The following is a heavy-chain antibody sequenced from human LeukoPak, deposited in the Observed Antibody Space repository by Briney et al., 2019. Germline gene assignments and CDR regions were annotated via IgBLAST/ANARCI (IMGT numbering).Heavy chain of an antibody. CDR2: INPSGHGT. Sequence: ASVTVSCKTSGYPFTSYYIHWVRQAPGQGLEWMGIINPSGHGTTYAPKFHRRATMTRDMSTTTVFMELSSLRSEDTAVYYCAKSNSPSYHFYYMDVWGKGTTVTVSS. CDR1: GYPFTSYY. V-gene: IGHV1-46*01. D-gene: IGHD1-1*01. CDR3: AKSNSPSYHFYYMDV. J-gene: IGHJ6*03.